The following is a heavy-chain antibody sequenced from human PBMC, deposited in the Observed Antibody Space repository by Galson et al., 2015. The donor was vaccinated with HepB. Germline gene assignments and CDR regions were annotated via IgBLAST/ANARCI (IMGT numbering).Heavy chain of an antibody. J-gene: IGHJ1*01. Sequence: SLRLSCAASGFTFRHARMSWVRQRSGKGLEWVGRMKSRSDGYITQYAAPVKGRFTISRDDSRDVLFLQMNYLQSEDTGIYYCVTEEQWRGWGQGTLVTASP. V-gene: IGHV3-15*01. D-gene: IGHD6-19*01. CDR1: GFTFRHAR. CDR3: VTEEQWRG. CDR2: MKSRSDGYIT.